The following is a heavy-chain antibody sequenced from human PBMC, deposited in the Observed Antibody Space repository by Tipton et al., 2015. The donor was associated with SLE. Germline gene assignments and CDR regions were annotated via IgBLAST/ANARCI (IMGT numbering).Heavy chain of an antibody. V-gene: IGHV4-59*01. CDR2: IYYSGST. CDR3: ARDAGGGMDV. CDR1: GGSISSYY. J-gene: IGHJ6*02. D-gene: IGHD3-10*01. Sequence: TLSLTCTVSGGSISSYYWSWIRQPPGKGLEWIGYIYYSGSTNYNPSLKSRVTISVATSKNQFSLKLSSATAADTAVYYCARDAGGGMDVWGQGTTVTVSS.